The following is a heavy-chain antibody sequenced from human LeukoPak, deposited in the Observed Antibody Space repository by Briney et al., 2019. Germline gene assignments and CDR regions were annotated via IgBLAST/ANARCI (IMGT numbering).Heavy chain of an antibody. D-gene: IGHD2-15*01. Sequence: GGSLSLSCAASGFTFSNYDMHWVRQATGKGLEWVSTIGTAGDTYYPGSVKGRFTISRENAKKSLYLQRNSLRAGDTAVYYCARGGGYCSGGNCHLNWFDPWGQGTLVTVSS. CDR2: IGTAGDT. J-gene: IGHJ5*02. CDR1: GFTFSNYD. V-gene: IGHV3-13*04. CDR3: ARGGGYCSGGNCHLNWFDP.